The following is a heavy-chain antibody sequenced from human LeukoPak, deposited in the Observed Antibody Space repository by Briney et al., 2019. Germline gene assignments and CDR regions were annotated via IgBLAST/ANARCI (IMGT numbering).Heavy chain of an antibody. CDR1: GYTFTSYR. V-gene: IGHV1-18*04. CDR2: ISAYNGNT. J-gene: IGHJ5*02. D-gene: IGHD2-15*01. Sequence: ASVKVSCKASGYTFTSYRISWVRQAPGQGLEWMGWISAYNGNTNYAQKLQGRVTMTTDTSTSTAYMELRSLRSDDTAVYYCARGVGYCSGGSCFNWFDPWGQGTLVTVSS. CDR3: ARGVGYCSGGSCFNWFDP.